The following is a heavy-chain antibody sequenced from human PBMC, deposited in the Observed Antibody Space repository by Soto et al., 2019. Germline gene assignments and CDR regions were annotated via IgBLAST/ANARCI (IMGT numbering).Heavy chain of an antibody. Sequence: PGQPLKISCKGSGYSFTSYWISWVRQMPGKGLEWMGRIDPSDSYTNYSPSFQGHVTISADKSISTAYLQWSSLKASDTAMYYCARSERDYGVYYAMGVWGQGTTVTVSS. CDR2: IDPSDSYT. CDR1: GYSFTSYW. J-gene: IGHJ6*02. V-gene: IGHV5-10-1*01. D-gene: IGHD4-17*01. CDR3: ARSERDYGVYYAMGV.